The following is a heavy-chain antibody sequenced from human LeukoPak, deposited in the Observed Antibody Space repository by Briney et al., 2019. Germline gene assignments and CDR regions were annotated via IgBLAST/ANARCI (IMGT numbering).Heavy chain of an antibody. J-gene: IGHJ4*02. V-gene: IGHV1-69*04. CDR3: ARDERMGLRPFDY. D-gene: IGHD2-15*01. CDR2: IIPILGIA. Sequence: ASVKVSCKASGGTSSSYAISWVRQAPGQGLEWMGRIIPILGIANYAQKFQGRVTITADKSTSTAYMELSSLRSEDTAVYYCARDERMGLRPFDYWGQGTLVTVSS. CDR1: GGTSSSYA.